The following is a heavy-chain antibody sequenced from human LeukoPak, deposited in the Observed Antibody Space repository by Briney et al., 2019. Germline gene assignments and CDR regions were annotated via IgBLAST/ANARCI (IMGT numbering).Heavy chain of an antibody. V-gene: IGHV4-4*02. CDR1: GGSISSSNW. CDR2: IYHSGST. Sequence: SETLSLTCTVSGGSISSSNWWSWVRQPPGKGLEWIGEIYHSGSTNYNPSLKSRVTISVDKSKNQFSLKLSSVTAADTAVYYCARGAEWELGDPFDYWGQGTLVTVSS. CDR3: ARGAEWELGDPFDY. J-gene: IGHJ4*02. D-gene: IGHD1-26*01.